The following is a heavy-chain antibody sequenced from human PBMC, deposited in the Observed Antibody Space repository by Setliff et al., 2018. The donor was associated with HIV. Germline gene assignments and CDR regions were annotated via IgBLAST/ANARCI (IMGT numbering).Heavy chain of an antibody. CDR3: ARSSGWYDSGRW. CDR1: GYIFTDYY. CDR2: INPNSGGT. Sequence: ASVKVSCKASGYIFTDYYMHWVRQAPGQELGWMGRINPNSGGTNYAQKFQGRVTMTRDTSISTAYMELSSLRSEDTAVYYCARSSGWYDSGRWWGQGTLVTVSS. J-gene: IGHJ4*02. V-gene: IGHV1-2*06. D-gene: IGHD6-19*01.